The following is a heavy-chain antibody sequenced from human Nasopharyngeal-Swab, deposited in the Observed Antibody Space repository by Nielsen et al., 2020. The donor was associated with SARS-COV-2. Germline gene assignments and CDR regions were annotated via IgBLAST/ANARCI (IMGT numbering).Heavy chain of an antibody. CDR1: GFTFNMYS. CDR3: ARLGTESYNYYSLDV. J-gene: IGHJ6*02. CDR2: ISSSSNYI. D-gene: IGHD1-1*01. V-gene: IGHV3-21*01. Sequence: GGSLRLSCATSGFTFNMYSMYWVRQAPGKGLEWVSSISSSSNYIYYGDSVKGRFTISRDNTQKSLYLEMNSLRIEDTAVYYCARLGTESYNYYSLDVWGQGTTVTDSS.